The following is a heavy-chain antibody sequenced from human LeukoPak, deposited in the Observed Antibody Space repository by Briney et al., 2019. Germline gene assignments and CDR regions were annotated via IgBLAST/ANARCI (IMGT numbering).Heavy chain of an antibody. CDR2: ISWNRHSL. D-gene: IGHD5-24*01. CDR1: GFIFNDIA. V-gene: IGHV3-9*01. CDR3: VKDKNGYNSYGMHV. J-gene: IGHJ6*02. Sequence: GGSLRLSCAPSGFIFNDIAMQWVRQARGKGLEWGSGISWNRHSLVYADSVKGRFTISRDSAKRSLYLQMHTLRPEDTALYYCVKDKNGYNSYGMHVWGQGTTVTLSS.